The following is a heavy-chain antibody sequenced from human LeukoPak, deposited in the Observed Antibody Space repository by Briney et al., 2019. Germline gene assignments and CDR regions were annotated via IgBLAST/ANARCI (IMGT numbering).Heavy chain of an antibody. CDR1: GYTFTGYY. V-gene: IGHV1-2*02. CDR2: INRNSGGT. Sequence: ASVKVSCKASGYTFTGYYMHWVRQAPGQGLQWMGWINRNSGGTNYAQEFQGRATMTRDTSISTAYMELSRLRSDDTAVYYCARSPHILTGENFDYWGQATLVTVSS. CDR3: ARSPHILTGENFDY. D-gene: IGHD3-9*01. J-gene: IGHJ4*02.